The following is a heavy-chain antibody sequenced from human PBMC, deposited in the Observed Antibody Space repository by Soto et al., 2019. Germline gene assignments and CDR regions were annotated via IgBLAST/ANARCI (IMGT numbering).Heavy chain of an antibody. Sequence: HVQLVQSGTEVKKPGASVMVSCMVSGYPFTNYYIHWVRQAPGQGLEWMGWIDPRSGGTVYEQKFQGRVTMTRDTSISTVYMDLSGLTSDDTALYYCATDDYGIFPYWGQGSLVTVSS. V-gene: IGHV1-2*02. J-gene: IGHJ4*02. D-gene: IGHD3-10*01. CDR1: GYPFTNYY. CDR3: ATDDYGIFPY. CDR2: IDPRSGGT.